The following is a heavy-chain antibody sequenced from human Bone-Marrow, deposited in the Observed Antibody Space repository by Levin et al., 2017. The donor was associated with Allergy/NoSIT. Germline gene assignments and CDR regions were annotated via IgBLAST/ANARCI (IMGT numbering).Heavy chain of an antibody. D-gene: IGHD6-19*01. CDR3: ATGKSSDWSGFDF. CDR1: GDTLTELS. CDR2: IDREADET. V-gene: IGHV1-24*01. Sequence: GGSLRLSCKVSGDTLTELSMHWVRQLPGKGLEWMAGIDREADETFYAEQFEGRLTMTEDTSTDTAYMDLSSLRFDDTAVYYCATGKSSDWSGFDFWGQGTMVTVSS. J-gene: IGHJ3*01.